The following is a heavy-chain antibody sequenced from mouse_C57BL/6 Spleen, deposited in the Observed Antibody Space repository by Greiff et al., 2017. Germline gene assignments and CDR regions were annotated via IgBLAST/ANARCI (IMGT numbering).Heavy chain of an antibody. Sequence: QVQLQQPGAELVKPGASVKVSCKASGYTFTSYWMHWVKQRPGQGLEWIGRFHPSDSDTNYNQKFKGKATLTVDKSSSTAYMQLSSLTSEDSAVYYCAILRDYGYDVSFDYWGQGTTLTVSS. D-gene: IGHD2-2*01. V-gene: IGHV1-74*01. J-gene: IGHJ2*01. CDR2: FHPSDSDT. CDR3: AILRDYGYDVSFDY. CDR1: GYTFTSYW.